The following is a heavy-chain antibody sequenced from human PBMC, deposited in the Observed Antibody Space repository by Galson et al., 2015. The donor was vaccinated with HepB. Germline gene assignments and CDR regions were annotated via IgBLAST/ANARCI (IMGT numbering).Heavy chain of an antibody. D-gene: IGHD6-13*01. CDR1: GYSFTSYW. CDR2: IYPGDSDT. V-gene: IGHV5-51*03. Sequence: QSGAEVKKPGESLKISCKGSGYSFTSYWIGWVRQMPGKGLEWMGIIYPGDSDTRYSPSFQGQVTISADKSISTAYLQWSSLKASDTAMYYCARTNNPYSSSYSYYFDYWGQGTLVTVSS. CDR3: ARTNNPYSSSYSYYFDY. J-gene: IGHJ4*02.